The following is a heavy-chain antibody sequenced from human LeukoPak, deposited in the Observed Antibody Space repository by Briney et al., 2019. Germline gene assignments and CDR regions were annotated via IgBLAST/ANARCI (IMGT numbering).Heavy chain of an antibody. V-gene: IGHV4-34*01. CDR3: ARALRGYSYGYDTFDY. Sequence: SETLSLTCAVYGESFSGYYWSWIRQPPGKGLEWIGEINHSGSASYNPSLRSRVIMSADTSNNQFSLRLRSVTAADTAVYYCARALRGYSYGYDTFDYWGQGTLVTVSS. CDR2: INHSGSA. D-gene: IGHD5-18*01. J-gene: IGHJ4*02. CDR1: GESFSGYY.